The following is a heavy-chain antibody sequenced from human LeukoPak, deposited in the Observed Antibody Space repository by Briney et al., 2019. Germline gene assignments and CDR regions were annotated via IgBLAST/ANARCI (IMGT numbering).Heavy chain of an antibody. D-gene: IGHD6-19*01. CDR1: GGSISGYY. CDR2: IHYSGST. Sequence: SETLSLTCTVSGGSISGYYWSWIRQPPGKGLEWIGYIHYSGSTNYNPSLKSRVTISVDTSKNQFSLKLSSVTAADTAVYYCARLVGIAVAGTLDYWGQGTLVTVSS. J-gene: IGHJ4*02. V-gene: IGHV4-59*12. CDR3: ARLVGIAVAGTLDY.